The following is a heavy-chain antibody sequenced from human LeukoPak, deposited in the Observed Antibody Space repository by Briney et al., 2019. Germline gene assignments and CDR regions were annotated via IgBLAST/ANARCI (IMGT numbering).Heavy chain of an antibody. V-gene: IGHV4-61*02. Sequence: SETLSLTCTVSGDSVSSGSNYWSWIRQPAGKGLEWIGRIYNSWTTNYNPSLKSRVTISVDTSKNQFSLKLSSVTAADTAVYYCARVGGGWFDPWGQGTLVTVSS. CDR2: IYNSWTT. D-gene: IGHD3-16*01. CDR3: ARVGGGWFDP. J-gene: IGHJ5*02. CDR1: GDSVSSGSNY.